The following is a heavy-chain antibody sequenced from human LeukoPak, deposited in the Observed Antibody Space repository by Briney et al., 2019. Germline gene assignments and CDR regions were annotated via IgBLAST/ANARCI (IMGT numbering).Heavy chain of an antibody. CDR2: ITSSSNYI. Sequence: PGGSLRLSCAASGLTFSSYTMNWVRQAPGKGLEWVSSITSSSNYIYYADPVKGRFTISRDNAKNSLYLQMNSLRAEDTAIYYCARDLIYCTGSSCYAGYYFDYWGQGTLVTVSS. J-gene: IGHJ4*02. CDR1: GLTFSSYT. V-gene: IGHV3-21*01. CDR3: ARDLIYCTGSSCYAGYYFDY. D-gene: IGHD2-2*01.